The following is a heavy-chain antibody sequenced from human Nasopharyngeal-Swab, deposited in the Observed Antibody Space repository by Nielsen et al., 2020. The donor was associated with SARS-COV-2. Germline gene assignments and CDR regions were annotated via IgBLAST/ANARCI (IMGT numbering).Heavy chain of an antibody. V-gene: IGHV4-34*01. D-gene: IGHD3-10*01. Sequence: SETLSLTCAVYGGPFSGYYWSWIRQPPGKGLEWIGEINHSGSTNYNPSLKSRIAISVDTSKNHFSLRLSSVTAADTAVYYCARGRPITMVRGGKYYYAMDVWGQGTTVTVSS. CDR3: ARGRPITMVRGGKYYYAMDV. CDR2: INHSGST. CDR1: GGPFSGYY. J-gene: IGHJ6*02.